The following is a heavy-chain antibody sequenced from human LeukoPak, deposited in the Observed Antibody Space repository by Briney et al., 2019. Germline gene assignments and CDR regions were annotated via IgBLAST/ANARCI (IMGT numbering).Heavy chain of an antibody. CDR1: GFTFSSYA. Sequence: GGSLRLSCAASGFTFSSYAMSWVRQAPGKGLEWVSAISGSGGSTYYADSVKGRFTISRDSSKNTLYLQMNSLRAEDTAVYYCAKDRVAVTRLGAFDIWGQGTMVTVSS. V-gene: IGHV3-23*01. D-gene: IGHD3-3*01. CDR2: ISGSGGST. J-gene: IGHJ3*02. CDR3: AKDRVAVTRLGAFDI.